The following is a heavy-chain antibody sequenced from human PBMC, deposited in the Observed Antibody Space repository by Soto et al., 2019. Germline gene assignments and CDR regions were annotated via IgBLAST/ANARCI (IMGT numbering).Heavy chain of an antibody. V-gene: IGHV1-18*04. CDR1: GYTFTSHG. D-gene: IGHD4-17*01. Sequence: QVQLVQSGPDLKRPGASMKVSCKASGYTFTSHGISWVRQAPGQGLEWMAWISPLKGRTQYSQKAQGRVTLSTDTSSNTAYMEMTTLRVDDTAVYYCAMDYGDRPEYFKHWGQGTLVTVS. CDR2: ISPLKGRT. J-gene: IGHJ1*01. CDR3: AMDYGDRPEYFKH.